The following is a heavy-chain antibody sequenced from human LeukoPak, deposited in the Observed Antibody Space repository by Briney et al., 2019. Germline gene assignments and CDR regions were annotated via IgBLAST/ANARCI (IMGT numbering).Heavy chain of an antibody. CDR2: IYSGGST. D-gene: IGHD3-16*02. CDR1: GFTVSSNY. Sequence: PGGSLRLSCAASGFTVSSNYMSWVRQAPGKGLEWVSVIYSGGSTYYADSVKGRFTISRDNSKNTLYLQMNSLRAEDTAVYYCAKYDYVWGSYREGYFDYWGQGTLVTVSS. V-gene: IGHV3-53*01. CDR3: AKYDYVWGSYREGYFDY. J-gene: IGHJ4*02.